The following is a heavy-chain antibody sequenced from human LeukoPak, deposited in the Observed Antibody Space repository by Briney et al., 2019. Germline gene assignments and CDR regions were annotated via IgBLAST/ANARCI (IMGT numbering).Heavy chain of an antibody. Sequence: GGSLRLSCAASGFTFSSYAMSWVRQAPGKGLEWVSGISASGGNIYYADSMKGRFTISRDNSKNTLYLQMNSLRAEDTAVYYCAKESSLYDSSGYYQSFDYWGQGTLVTVSS. V-gene: IGHV3-23*01. CDR2: ISASGGNI. CDR3: AKESSLYDSSGYYQSFDY. J-gene: IGHJ4*02. CDR1: GFTFSSYA. D-gene: IGHD3-22*01.